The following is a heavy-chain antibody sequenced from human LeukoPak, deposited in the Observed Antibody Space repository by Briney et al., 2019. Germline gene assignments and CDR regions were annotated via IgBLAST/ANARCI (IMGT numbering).Heavy chain of an antibody. Sequence: GGSLRLSCAASGFTFSSYSMNWVRQAPGKGLEWVSAISGSGGSTYYADSVKGRFTISRDNSKNTLYLQMNSLRAEDTAVYYCAKDTSIAAAATDAFDIWGQGTMVTVSS. J-gene: IGHJ3*02. CDR2: ISGSGGST. D-gene: IGHD6-13*01. V-gene: IGHV3-23*01. CDR3: AKDTSIAAAATDAFDI. CDR1: GFTFSSYS.